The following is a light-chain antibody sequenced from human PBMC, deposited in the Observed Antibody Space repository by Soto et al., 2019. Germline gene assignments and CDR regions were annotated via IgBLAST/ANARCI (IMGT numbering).Light chain of an antibody. CDR3: QQYGDSPT. J-gene: IGKJ1*01. V-gene: IGKV3-20*01. Sequence: EIVMTQSPGTLSLSPGERATLSCRASQSVSAGYFAWYQQRPGQAPRLLIYETSSRTTGLPDRFSGSGSGTDFTLTISRLEPEDFAVYYCQQYGDSPTFGQGTKVDIK. CDR1: QSVSAGY. CDR2: ETS.